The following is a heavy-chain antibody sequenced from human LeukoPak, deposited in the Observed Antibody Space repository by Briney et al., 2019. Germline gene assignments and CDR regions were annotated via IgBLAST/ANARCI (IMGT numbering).Heavy chain of an antibody. Sequence: GGSLRLSCAASGFTVSSNYMSWVRQAPGKGLEWVSVIYSGGSTYYADSVKGRFTISRDNSKNTLYLQMNSLRGEDTAVYYCATSRSTGRGYYPPTYFDYWGQGTVVTVSS. CDR2: IYSGGST. CDR1: GFTVSSNY. CDR3: ATSRSTGRGYYPPTYFDY. D-gene: IGHD3-22*01. V-gene: IGHV3-53*01. J-gene: IGHJ4*02.